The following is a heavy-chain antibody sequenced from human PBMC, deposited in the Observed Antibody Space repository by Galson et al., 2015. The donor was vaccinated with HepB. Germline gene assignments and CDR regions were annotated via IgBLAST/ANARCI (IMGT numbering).Heavy chain of an antibody. D-gene: IGHD2/OR15-2a*01. CDR3: AQLECTTTFFDY. J-gene: IGHJ4*02. V-gene: IGHV4-39*07. CDR1: GGSISSSSYY. Sequence: QVQLQESGPGLVKPSETLSLTCTVSGGSISSSSYYWGWIRQPPGKGLEWIGSIYYSGSTYYNPSLKSRVTISVDKSKNQFSLKLRSVTAADTAVYYCAQLECTTTFFDYWGQGTLVTVSS. CDR2: IYYSGST.